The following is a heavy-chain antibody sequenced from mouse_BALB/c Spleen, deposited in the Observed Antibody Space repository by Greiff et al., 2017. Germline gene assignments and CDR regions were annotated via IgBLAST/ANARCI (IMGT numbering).Heavy chain of an antibody. CDR1: GFTFSSYA. CDR3: ARHDYDGSWFAY. D-gene: IGHD2-4*01. Sequence: EVHLVESGGGLVKPGGSLKLSCAASGFTFSSYAMSWVRQTPEKRLEWVATISSGGSYTYYPDSVKGRFTISRDNAKNTLYLQMSSLRSEDTAMYYCARHDYDGSWFAYWGQGTLVTVSA. J-gene: IGHJ3*01. V-gene: IGHV5-9-3*01. CDR2: ISSGGSYT.